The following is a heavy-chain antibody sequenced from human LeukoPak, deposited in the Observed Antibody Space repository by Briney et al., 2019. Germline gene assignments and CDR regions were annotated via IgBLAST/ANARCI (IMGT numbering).Heavy chain of an antibody. CDR3: ARVFDSSGYLDDAFDI. D-gene: IGHD3-22*01. J-gene: IGHJ3*02. CDR1: GFTFSSYW. Sequence: GGSLRLSCAASGFTFSSYWMNWARQAPGKGLEWVASINHNGNVNYYVDSVKGRFTISRDNAKNSLYLQMSNLRAEDTAVYYCARVFDSSGYLDDAFDIWGQGTMVTVSS. CDR2: INHNGNVN. V-gene: IGHV3-7*01.